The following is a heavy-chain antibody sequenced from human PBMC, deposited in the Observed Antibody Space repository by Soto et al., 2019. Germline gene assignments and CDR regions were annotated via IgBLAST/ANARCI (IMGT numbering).Heavy chain of an antibody. J-gene: IGHJ6*03. CDR3: ARGSWDDVSGHYYMDV. CDR1: GDSVSSNSAG. CDR2: TYYKSKWYY. D-gene: IGHD1-1*01. V-gene: IGHV6-1*01. Sequence: QVQLQQSSPGLVKPSQALSLTCDISGDSVSSNSAGWNWIRQTPSRGLEWLGKTYYKSKWYYTYVASGKSRITGSPDTSKNQFSLQLTSVTPEDTAVYYCARGSWDDVSGHYYMDVWDKGTTVTVSS.